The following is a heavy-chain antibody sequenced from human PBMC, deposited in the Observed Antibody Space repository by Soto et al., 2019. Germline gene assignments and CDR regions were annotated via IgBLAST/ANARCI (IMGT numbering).Heavy chain of an antibody. CDR2: ISSDGGST. V-gene: IGHV3-64D*06. Sequence: GGSLRLSCSASGFDFSSYCIHWVRQAPGKGLEYVSAISSDGGSTYYADSVKGRFTISRDNSKNTLFLQMNSLRAEDTAVYSCVNPPGYSSDSYAYSSIWGQGTLVTVSS. CDR1: GFDFSSYC. J-gene: IGHJ4*02. CDR3: VNPPGYSSDSYAYSSI. D-gene: IGHD3-16*01.